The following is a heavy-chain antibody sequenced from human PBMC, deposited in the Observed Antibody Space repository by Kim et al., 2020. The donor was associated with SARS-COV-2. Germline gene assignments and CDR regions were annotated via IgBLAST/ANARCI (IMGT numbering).Heavy chain of an antibody. Sequence: ASVKVSCKVSGYTLTELSMHWVRQAPGKGLEWMGGFDPEDGETIYAQKFQGRVTMTEDTSTDTAYMDLSSLRSEDTAVYYCATLDSSGYYKEYYFDYWGQGTLGTVSS. V-gene: IGHV1-24*01. CDR1: GYTLTELS. CDR3: ATLDSSGYYKEYYFDY. J-gene: IGHJ4*02. D-gene: IGHD3-22*01. CDR2: FDPEDGET.